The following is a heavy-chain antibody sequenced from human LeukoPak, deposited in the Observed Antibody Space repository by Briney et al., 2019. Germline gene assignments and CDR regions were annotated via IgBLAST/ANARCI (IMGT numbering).Heavy chain of an antibody. D-gene: IGHD5-18*01. CDR2: ISYDGSNK. CDR3: AGEIGYGDY. Sequence: PGRSLRLSCVASGFTFSTYAMHWVRQAPGKGLEWVAVISYDGSNKYYTDSVRGRFTISRDNSKNTLYLQMNSLRVEDTAVYYWAGEIGYGDYWGKGTLVTVSP. CDR1: GFTFSTYA. V-gene: IGHV3-30*04. J-gene: IGHJ4*02.